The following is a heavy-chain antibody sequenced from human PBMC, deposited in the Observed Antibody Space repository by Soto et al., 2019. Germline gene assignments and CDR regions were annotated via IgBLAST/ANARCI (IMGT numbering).Heavy chain of an antibody. D-gene: IGHD2-2*01. CDR1: VFTFSSYA. V-gene: IGHV3-23*01. Sequence: WWSLRLSCSASVFTFSSYAMSWFRQAPGKGLEWVSAISGSGGSTYYADSVKGRFTISRDNSKNTLYPQMNSLRAEDTAVYYCAKFNWNIVVVPAAYFDYWGQGTLVTVSS. J-gene: IGHJ4*02. CDR3: AKFNWNIVVVPAAYFDY. CDR2: ISGSGGST.